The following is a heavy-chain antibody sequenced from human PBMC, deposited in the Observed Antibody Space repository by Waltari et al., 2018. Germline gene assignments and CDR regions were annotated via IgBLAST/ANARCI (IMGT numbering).Heavy chain of an antibody. Sequence: EIQLVESGGGLVQPGGSLRLSCAASGFTFSTYWMHWVRQAPGKGLVWFSRMNRDGSSPSYADSVKCRFTISRDNAKNTLYLQMNSLRVEDTAVYYCARAGRLTLVADDAFDIWGQGTMVTVSS. CDR1: GFTFSTYW. J-gene: IGHJ3*02. CDR3: ARAGRLTLVADDAFDI. D-gene: IGHD2-15*01. CDR2: MNRDGSSP. V-gene: IGHV3-74*01.